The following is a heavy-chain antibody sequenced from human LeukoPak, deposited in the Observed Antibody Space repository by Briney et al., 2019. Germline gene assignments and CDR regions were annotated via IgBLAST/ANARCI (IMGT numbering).Heavy chain of an antibody. Sequence: SVKVSCKASGGTFSSYAISWVRQAPGQGLEWMGGIIPIFGTANYAQKFQGRVTITADESTSTAYMELRSLRSDDTAVYYCARDSLITGTTAEGYYYYGMDVWGQGTAVTVSS. J-gene: IGHJ6*02. CDR1: GGTFSSYA. CDR3: ARDSLITGTTAEGYYYYGMDV. V-gene: IGHV1-69*13. D-gene: IGHD1-7*01. CDR2: IIPIFGTA.